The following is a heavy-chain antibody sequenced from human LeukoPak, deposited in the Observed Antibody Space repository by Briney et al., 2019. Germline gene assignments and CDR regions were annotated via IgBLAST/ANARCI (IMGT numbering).Heavy chain of an antibody. CDR1: GGSISSSNW. CDR3: ARGSSRFDC. CDR2: IYHSGST. J-gene: IGHJ4*02. D-gene: IGHD6-13*01. V-gene: IGHV4-4*02. Sequence: SETLSLTCAVSGGSISSSNWWSWVRQPPGKGLEWIGEIYHSGSTNYNPSLKSRVTMSIDTSMNQFSLKVTSVTAADTAVYYCARGSSRFDCWGQGTLVTVSS.